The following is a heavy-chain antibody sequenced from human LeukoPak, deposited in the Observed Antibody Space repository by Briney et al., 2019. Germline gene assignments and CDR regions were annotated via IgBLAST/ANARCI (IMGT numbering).Heavy chain of an antibody. Sequence: GGSLRISCAASGFNFSSYAMHWVRQAPGNRLDCVAVISYDGSNKYYADSVKGRFTISRDNSKNTLYLQMNSLRAEDTAVYYCASSPVRDYYYYMDVWGKGTTVTVSS. D-gene: IGHD6-6*01. V-gene: IGHV3-30*04. CDR1: GFNFSSYA. J-gene: IGHJ6*03. CDR2: ISYDGSNK. CDR3: ASSPVRDYYYYMDV.